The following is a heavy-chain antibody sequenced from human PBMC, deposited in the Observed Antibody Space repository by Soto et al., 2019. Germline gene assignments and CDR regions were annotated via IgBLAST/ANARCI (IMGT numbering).Heavy chain of an antibody. CDR2: IYYSGST. Sequence: SEILSLTCTVCGDCISSYYWSWFQQPPGKGLEWIGYIYYSGSTNYNPSLKSRVTISVDTSKNQFSLKLSSVTAADTAVYYCARSSRGNYDFWSGSTRGGRTYYYYMDVWGKGTTVTVSS. V-gene: IGHV4-59*01. D-gene: IGHD3-3*01. CDR3: ARSSRGNYDFWSGSTRGGRTYYYYMDV. J-gene: IGHJ6*03. CDR1: GDCISSYY.